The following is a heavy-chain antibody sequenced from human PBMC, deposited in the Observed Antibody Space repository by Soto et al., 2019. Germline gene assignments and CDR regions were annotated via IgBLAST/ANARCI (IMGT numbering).Heavy chain of an antibody. D-gene: IGHD2-2*01. V-gene: IGHV4-4*02. Sequence: SETLSLTCAVSSGSISSSNWWSWVRQPPGKGLEWIGEIYHSGSTNYNPSLKSRVTISVDKSKNQFSLKLSSVTAADTAVYYWAREYLVVSAAMKPEDSYYYYYMDVWGKGTTVTVSS. CDR2: IYHSGST. J-gene: IGHJ6*03. CDR1: SGSISSSNW. CDR3: AREYLVVSAAMKPEDSYYYYYMDV.